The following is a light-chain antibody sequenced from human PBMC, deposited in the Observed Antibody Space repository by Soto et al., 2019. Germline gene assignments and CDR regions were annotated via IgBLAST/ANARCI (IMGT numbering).Light chain of an antibody. J-gene: IGKJ2*01. CDR3: QHGHNWPLT. CDR2: SAS. CDR1: QSISTE. Sequence: EIVLTQSPAPLSVSPGERATLSCRTSQSISTELAWYQQKPGQPPRLLIYSASTSSTGVTARFTGSGSCSEFTLTISGLQSDDFAVYYCQHGHNWPLTFGQGTRLEI. V-gene: IGKV3-15*01.